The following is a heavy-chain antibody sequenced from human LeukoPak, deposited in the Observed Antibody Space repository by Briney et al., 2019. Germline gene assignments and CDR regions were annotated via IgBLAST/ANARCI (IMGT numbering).Heavy chain of an antibody. Sequence: GGSLRLSCAASGFTFSSYEMNWVRQAPGKGLEWVSSISSSSSSYIYYADSVKGRFTISRDNAKNSLYLQMNSLRAEDTAVYYCAKDWMYSSDPGRDYWGQGTLVTVSS. V-gene: IGHV3-21*01. J-gene: IGHJ4*02. D-gene: IGHD6-19*01. CDR1: GFTFSSYE. CDR3: AKDWMYSSDPGRDY. CDR2: ISSSSSSYI.